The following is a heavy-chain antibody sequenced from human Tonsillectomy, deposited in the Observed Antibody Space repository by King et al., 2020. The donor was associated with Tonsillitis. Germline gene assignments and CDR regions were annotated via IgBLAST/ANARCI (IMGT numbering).Heavy chain of an antibody. CDR3: ARRDGALDYCYYGMDV. V-gene: IGHV3-30-3*01. CDR1: GFTFSSYA. Sequence: VQLVESGGGVVQPGRSLRLSCAASGFTFSSYAMHWVRQAPGKGLEWVAVISFDGSNKDYAASVKGRFTISRDNSKNTLSLQMNSLRTEDTAVYFCARRDGALDYCYYGMDVWGQGTTVTVSS. J-gene: IGHJ6*02. CDR2: ISFDGSNK. D-gene: IGHD4-17*01.